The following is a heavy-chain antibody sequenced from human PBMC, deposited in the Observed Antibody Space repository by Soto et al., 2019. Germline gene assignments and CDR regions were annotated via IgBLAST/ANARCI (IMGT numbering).Heavy chain of an antibody. D-gene: IGHD6-6*01. CDR1: GGSFSGYY. Sequence: SETLSLTCAVYGGSFSGYYWSWIRQPPGKGLEWIGEINHSGSTHYNPSLKSRVTMSVDTSKNQFSLKLSSVTAADTAVYYCARTSRFDYWGQGTLVTVSS. V-gene: IGHV4-34*01. J-gene: IGHJ4*02. CDR2: INHSGST. CDR3: ARTSRFDY.